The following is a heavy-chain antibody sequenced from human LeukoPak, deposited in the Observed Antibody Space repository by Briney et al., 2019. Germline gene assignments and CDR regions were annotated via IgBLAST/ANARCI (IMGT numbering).Heavy chain of an antibody. CDR1: GGTFSSYA. D-gene: IGHD5-12*01. V-gene: IGHV1-69*06. J-gene: IGHJ4*02. Sequence: ASVKVSCKASGGTFSSYAISWVRQAPGQGLEWMGGIIPIFGTANYAQKFQGRVTITADKSTSTAYMELSSLRSEDTAVYHCATGVATITSIDYWGQGTLVTVSS. CDR3: ATGVATITSIDY. CDR2: IIPIFGTA.